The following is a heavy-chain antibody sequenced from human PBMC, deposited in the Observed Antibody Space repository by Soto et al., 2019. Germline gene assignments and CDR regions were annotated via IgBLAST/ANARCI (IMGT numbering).Heavy chain of an antibody. CDR3: ARDDPPIAVVGSYYFYYGLDV. V-gene: IGHV3-48*01. CDR1: GFSFTNYS. J-gene: IGHJ6*02. Sequence: EVQLVESGGGLVQPGGSLRLSCAASGFSFTNYSMNWVRQTAGKGLEWVSYISSSGRIIHYADSVKGRFTISRDNAKNSLYLHMNTLRAEDTAVYYCARDDPPIAVVGSYYFYYGLDVWGQGTSVTVSS. CDR2: ISSSGRII. D-gene: IGHD6-13*01.